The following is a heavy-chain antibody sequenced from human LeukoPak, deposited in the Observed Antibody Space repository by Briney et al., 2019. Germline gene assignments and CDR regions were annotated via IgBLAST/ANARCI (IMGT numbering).Heavy chain of an antibody. CDR1: GYIFTDYY. Sequence: ASVKVSCKASGYIFTDYYMHWVRQAPGQELEWMGRINPNSGGTNYAQKFQGRVTMTRDTSISTAYMELSGLRSDDTAVYYCARDLSSTSNWELDYWGQGTLVTVSS. J-gene: IGHJ4*02. V-gene: IGHV1-2*06. CDR3: ARDLSSTSNWELDY. CDR2: INPNSGGT. D-gene: IGHD7-27*01.